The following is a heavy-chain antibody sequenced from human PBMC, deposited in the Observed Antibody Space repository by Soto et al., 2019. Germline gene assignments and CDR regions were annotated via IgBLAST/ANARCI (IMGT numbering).Heavy chain of an antibody. CDR2: ISWNSDFI. J-gene: IGHJ5*02. CDR1: GFTFDCYA. D-gene: IGHD3-22*01. CDR3: AKDIYDGSSRYQGNRLSS. Sequence: GGSLRRCCAASGFTFDCYALHCVRQAPGEVLGLFSGISWNSDFIDYAYSVKGRFTISRDNAKNSLFLQMDSLRAEDTALYYCAKDIYDGSSRYQGNRLSSWGQGTMVTVSS. V-gene: IGHV3-9*01.